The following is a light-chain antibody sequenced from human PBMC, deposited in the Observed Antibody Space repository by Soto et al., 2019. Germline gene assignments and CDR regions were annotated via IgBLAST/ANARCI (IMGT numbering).Light chain of an antibody. CDR3: QAWDSSIGV. CDR1: KLGEKY. Sequence: SYELTQPPSVSVSPGQTASITCSGDKLGEKYACWYQQKPGQSPVLVIYEDKKRPLGIPERFSGSNSGNTATLTISGTQAMDEADYYCQAWDSSIGVFGTGTKLTVL. V-gene: IGLV3-1*01. J-gene: IGLJ1*01. CDR2: EDK.